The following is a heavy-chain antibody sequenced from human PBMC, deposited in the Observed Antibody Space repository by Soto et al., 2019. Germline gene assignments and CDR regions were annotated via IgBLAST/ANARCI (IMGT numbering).Heavy chain of an antibody. V-gene: IGHV4-34*01. CDR3: ARVRSGWSINHLRYFDY. D-gene: IGHD6-19*01. J-gene: IGHJ4*02. Sequence: SETLSLTCAVYGGSFSGYYWSWIRQPPRKGLEWIGEINHSGSNIYNPSLKSRVTISVDTSKNQFSLKLSSVTAADTAVYFCARVRSGWSINHLRYFDYWGQGTQVTVSS. CDR1: GGSFSGYY. CDR2: INHSGSN.